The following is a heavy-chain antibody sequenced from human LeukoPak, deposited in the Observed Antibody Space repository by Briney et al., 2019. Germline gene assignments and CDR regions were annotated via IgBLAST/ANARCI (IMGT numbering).Heavy chain of an antibody. Sequence: SETLSLTCTVSGDSISSYYWSWIRQPPGKGLEWIGYIYHSGSTNYNPSLKSRVTISADTSKDQFSLKLASVTAADTAVYYCATGYSSTWYYFDFWGQGTLVTVSS. CDR3: ATGYSSTWYYFDF. CDR1: GDSISSYY. D-gene: IGHD6-13*01. V-gene: IGHV4-59*01. CDR2: IYHSGST. J-gene: IGHJ4*02.